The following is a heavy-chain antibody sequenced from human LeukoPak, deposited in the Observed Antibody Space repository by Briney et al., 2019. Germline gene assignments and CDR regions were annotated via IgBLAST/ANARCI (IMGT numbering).Heavy chain of an antibody. V-gene: IGHV3-23*01. CDR1: GFTFSSYG. CDR2: ISNSGDST. J-gene: IGHJ6*03. D-gene: IGHD2-2*01. CDR3: AKDEVVPGYYYTDV. Sequence: GGTLRLSCAASGFTFSSYGMSWVRQAPGKGLEWVSAISNSGDSTYYADSVKGRFTISRDNSKNTLYLQMNSLNAEDTAVYYCAKDEVVPGYYYTDVWGRGTTVTISS.